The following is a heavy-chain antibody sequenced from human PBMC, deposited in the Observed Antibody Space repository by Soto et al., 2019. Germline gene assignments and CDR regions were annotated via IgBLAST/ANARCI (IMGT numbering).Heavy chain of an antibody. Sequence: GGSLRLSCAASGFTFSSYGMHWVRQAPGKGLEWVAVIWYDGSNKYYADSVKGRFTISRDNSKNTLYLQMNSLRAEDTAVYYCARVVQEPHEIDDYGGQTPYDYYYYYYMDVWGKGTTVTVSS. J-gene: IGHJ6*03. CDR2: IWYDGSNK. D-gene: IGHD4-17*01. CDR1: GFTFSSYG. CDR3: ARVVQEPHEIDDYGGQTPYDYYYYYYMDV. V-gene: IGHV3-33*01.